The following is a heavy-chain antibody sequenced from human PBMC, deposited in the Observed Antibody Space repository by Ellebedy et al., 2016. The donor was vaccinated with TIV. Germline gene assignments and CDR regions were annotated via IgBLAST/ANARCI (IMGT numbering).Heavy chain of an antibody. D-gene: IGHD2-2*02. Sequence: GGSLRLSXAASGFTFSSYWMSWVRQAPGKGLEWVANIKQDGSEKYYVDSVKGRFTISRDNAKNSLYLQMNSLRAEDTAVYYCARVGGYCSSTSCYTWLHLYYYYMDVWGKGTTVTVSS. CDR3: ARVGGYCSSTSCYTWLHLYYYYMDV. CDR1: GFTFSSYW. V-gene: IGHV3-7*01. CDR2: IKQDGSEK. J-gene: IGHJ6*03.